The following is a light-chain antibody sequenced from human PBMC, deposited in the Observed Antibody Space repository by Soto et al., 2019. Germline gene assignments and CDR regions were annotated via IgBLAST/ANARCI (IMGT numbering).Light chain of an antibody. V-gene: IGKV3-15*01. J-gene: IGKJ1*01. CDR3: QQYNNWPPGT. Sequence: EIVLTQSPATLSLSPGERATLSCRASQSVSSNLAWYQQKPGQAPRLLIYGASTRATGTPARFSGSGSGTEFTLTISSLQSEDFAVYYCQQYNNWPPGTFGQGTKVDI. CDR2: GAS. CDR1: QSVSSN.